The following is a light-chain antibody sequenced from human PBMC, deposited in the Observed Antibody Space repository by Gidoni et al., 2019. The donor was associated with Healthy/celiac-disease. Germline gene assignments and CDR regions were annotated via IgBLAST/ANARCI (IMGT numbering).Light chain of an antibody. Sequence: EIVLTPSPGTLSLSPGERATLSCRASQSVSSSYLAWYQQKPGQAPRLLIYGASSRATGIPDRFSGSGSGTDFTLIISRLEPEDFAVYYCQQYGSSPGTFGQGTKLEIK. CDR2: GAS. V-gene: IGKV3-20*01. CDR1: QSVSSSY. J-gene: IGKJ2*01. CDR3: QQYGSSPGT.